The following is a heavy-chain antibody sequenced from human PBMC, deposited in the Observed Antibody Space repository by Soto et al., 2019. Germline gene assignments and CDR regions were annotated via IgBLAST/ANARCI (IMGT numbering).Heavy chain of an antibody. D-gene: IGHD2-8*01. J-gene: IGHJ4*02. CDR2: IWYDGSNK. CDR3: ARGDALMVYEGFDY. Sequence: QVQLVESGGGVVQPGRSLRLSCAASGFTFSNYGMHWVRQAPGKGLEWVAVIWYDGSNKYHADSVKGRITISRDNSKNTLYLQMNSLRAEDTADFYCARGDALMVYEGFDYWGQGTLVTVSS. CDR1: GFTFSNYG. V-gene: IGHV3-33*01.